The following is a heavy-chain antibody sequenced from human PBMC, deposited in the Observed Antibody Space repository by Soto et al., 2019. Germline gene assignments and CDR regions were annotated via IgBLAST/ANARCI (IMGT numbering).Heavy chain of an antibody. J-gene: IGHJ6*02. CDR1: GYTFTSYG. Sequence: QVQLVQSGAEVKKPGASVKVSCKASGYTFTSYGISWVRQAPGQGLEWMGWISAYNGNTNYAQKLQGRDTITTNSSTTTPFMELTGLRPDDTAVYYGARDTGYSYGPAYYYGLDVWGQGTTSPSP. D-gene: IGHD5-18*01. CDR3: ARDTGYSYGPAYYYGLDV. CDR2: ISAYNGNT. V-gene: IGHV1-18*01.